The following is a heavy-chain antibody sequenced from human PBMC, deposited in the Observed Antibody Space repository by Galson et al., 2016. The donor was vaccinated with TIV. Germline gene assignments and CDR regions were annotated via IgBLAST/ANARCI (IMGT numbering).Heavy chain of an antibody. Sequence: SLRLSCAASGFTFSSFGMHWVRQAPGKGLEWVALIWYDGTNTSNAASVKGRFPISRDNSKTTLFVQMNSLRAEDMAVYYCARAPDYGGNFGGTGETHSYYFHYWGQGTLVTVSS. D-gene: IGHD4-23*01. V-gene: IGHV3-33*01. CDR2: IWYDGTNT. CDR1: GFTFSSFG. CDR3: ARAPDYGGNFGGTGETHSYYFHY. J-gene: IGHJ4*02.